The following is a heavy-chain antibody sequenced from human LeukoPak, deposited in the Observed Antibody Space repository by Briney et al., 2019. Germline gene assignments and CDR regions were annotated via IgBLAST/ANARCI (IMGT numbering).Heavy chain of an antibody. J-gene: IGHJ4*02. CDR2: ITSGGDYI. Sequence: PGGSLRLSCAATGFTFNTFNMNWVRQAPGKGLEWVSSITSGGDYIYYADSVKGRFTTSRDNAKNSLSLQLNSLRVEDTAVYYCARGHYDVLAASYKWTPDYWGQGTLVTVSS. D-gene: IGHD3-9*01. V-gene: IGHV3-21*01. CDR3: ARGHYDVLAASYKWTPDY. CDR1: GFTFNTFN.